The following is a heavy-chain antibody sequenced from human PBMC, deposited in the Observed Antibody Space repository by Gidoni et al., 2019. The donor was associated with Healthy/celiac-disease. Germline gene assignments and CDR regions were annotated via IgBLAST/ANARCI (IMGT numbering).Heavy chain of an antibody. J-gene: IGHJ4*02. V-gene: IGHV3-43*01. CDR2: ISWDGGST. Sequence: EVQLVESGGVVVQPGGSLRLSCAASGFTFDDYPMHWFRQAPGKGLEWVSLISWDGGSTYYADSVKGRFTISRDNSKNSLYLQMNSLRTEDTALYYCAKDMEYYYDSSGYSIGSWGQGTLVTVSS. CDR1: GFTFDDYP. D-gene: IGHD3-22*01. CDR3: AKDMEYYYDSSGYSIGS.